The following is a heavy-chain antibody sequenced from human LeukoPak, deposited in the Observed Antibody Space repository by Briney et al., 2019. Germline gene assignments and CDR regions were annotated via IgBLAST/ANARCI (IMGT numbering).Heavy chain of an antibody. CDR3: ARDRRDGYCLGH. CDR1: GFTVSSSY. CDR2: MYSGGTT. J-gene: IGHJ4*02. Sequence: PGGSLRLSCTGSGFTVSSSYMSWVRQTPGKGLEWVSVMYSGGTTYYADSVKGRFTISRDSSKNTVNLQMNGLRAEDTAVYYCARDRRDGYCLGHWGQGTLVTVSS. D-gene: IGHD2-2*03. V-gene: IGHV3-66*01.